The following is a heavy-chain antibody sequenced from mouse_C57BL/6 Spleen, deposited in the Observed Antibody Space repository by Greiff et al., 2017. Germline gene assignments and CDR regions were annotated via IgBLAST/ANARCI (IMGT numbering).Heavy chain of an antibody. CDR1: GYAFSSYW. D-gene: IGHD3-1*01. CDR3: TREEDRGFAD. V-gene: IGHV1-80*01. CDR2: IYPGDGDT. Sequence: QVQLQQSGAELVKPGASVKISCKASGYAFSSYWMNWVKQRPGKGLEWIGQIYPGDGDTNYNGKFKGKATLTADKSSSTAYMQLSSLTSEDAAVYFCTREEDRGFADWGQGTLVTVSA. J-gene: IGHJ3*01.